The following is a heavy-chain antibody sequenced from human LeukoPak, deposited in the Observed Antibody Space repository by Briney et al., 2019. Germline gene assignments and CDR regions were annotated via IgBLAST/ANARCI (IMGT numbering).Heavy chain of an antibody. Sequence: GGSLRLSCVGSGFTFSNYWINWVRQAPGKGLEWVGNINEDGSRKNYADSVKGRFTISRDNSKNSLYLQMDSLRAEDTALYYCAGGYYAGYWGQGTQVTVFS. CDR1: GFTFSNYW. V-gene: IGHV3-7*04. CDR3: AGGYYAGY. D-gene: IGHD2-2*01. J-gene: IGHJ4*02. CDR2: INEDGSRK.